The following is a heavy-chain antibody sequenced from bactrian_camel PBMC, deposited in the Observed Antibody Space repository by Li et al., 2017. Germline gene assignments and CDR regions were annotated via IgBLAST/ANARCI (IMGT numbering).Heavy chain of an antibody. CDR1: GFTFNMYS. V-gene: IGHV3S35*01. Sequence: DVQLVESGGGLVQPGGSLRLSCAASGFTFNMYSMTWVRQAPGKGLEWVSIIHGGGDSTYYADSVKGRFAISRDNAKNTVYLQMNSLKPEDTALYYCSVATTSATFNYWGQGTQVTVS. J-gene: IGHJ4*01. CDR2: IHGGGDST. CDR3: SVATTSATFNY. D-gene: IGHD5*01.